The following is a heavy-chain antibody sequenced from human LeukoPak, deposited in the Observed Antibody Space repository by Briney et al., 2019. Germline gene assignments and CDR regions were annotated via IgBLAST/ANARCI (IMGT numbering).Heavy chain of an antibody. Sequence: ASVKVSCKASGYTFTGYYMHWVRQAPGQGLEWMGWINPNSGGTNYAQKFQGRVTMTRDTSISTAYMELSRLRSDDTAVYYCARGPHSSGWYLDYWGQEPWSPSPQ. V-gene: IGHV1-2*02. CDR1: GYTFTGYY. CDR2: INPNSGGT. J-gene: IGHJ4*01. D-gene: IGHD6-19*01. CDR3: ARGPHSSGWYLDY.